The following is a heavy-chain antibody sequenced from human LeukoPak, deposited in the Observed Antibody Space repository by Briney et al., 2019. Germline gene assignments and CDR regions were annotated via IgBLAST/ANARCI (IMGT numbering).Heavy chain of an antibody. D-gene: IGHD3-10*01. V-gene: IGHV3-30*18. CDR2: ISYDGSNK. CDR1: GFTFSSYG. Sequence: PGRSMRLSCAASGFTFSSYGMHWVRQAPGKGLEWVAVISYDGSNKFYADFVKGRFTISRDNSKNTLYLQMNSLRAEDTAVYYCAKDGSREDYYYPSEPNWFDPWGQGTLVTVSS. CDR3: AKDGSREDYYYPSEPNWFDP. J-gene: IGHJ5*02.